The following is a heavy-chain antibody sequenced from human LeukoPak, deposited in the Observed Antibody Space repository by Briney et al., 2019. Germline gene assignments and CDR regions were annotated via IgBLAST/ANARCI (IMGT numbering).Heavy chain of an antibody. V-gene: IGHV3-21*01. D-gene: IGHD3-10*01. CDR3: AKAPFTYYYGSGSPTEFDY. Sequence: TNWVRQXPGKGLEWVSSISSSSSYIYYADSVKGRFTISRDNDKNSLYLQMNSLRAEDTAVYYCAKAPFTYYYGSGSPTEFDYWGQGTLVTVSS. CDR2: ISSSSSYI. J-gene: IGHJ4*02.